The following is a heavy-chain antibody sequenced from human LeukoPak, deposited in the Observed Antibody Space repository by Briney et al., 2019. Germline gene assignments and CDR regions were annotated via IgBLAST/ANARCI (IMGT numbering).Heavy chain of an antibody. CDR1: GFTFSSNW. J-gene: IGHJ5*02. CDR2: IKQDGSEK. CDR3: TGARFDP. D-gene: IGHD6-6*01. V-gene: IGHV3-7*04. Sequence: GGSLRLSCATSGFTFSSNWMSWVRQAPGKGLEWVANIKQDGSEKYYVDSVRGRFTISRDNAKNSLYLQMNSLRAEDTAVYYCTGARFDPWGQGTLVTVSS.